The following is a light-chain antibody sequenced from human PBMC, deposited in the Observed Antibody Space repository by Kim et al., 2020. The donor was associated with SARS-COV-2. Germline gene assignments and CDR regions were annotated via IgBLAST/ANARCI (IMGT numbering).Light chain of an antibody. J-gene: IGKJ4*01. CDR2: RAY. Sequence: DIQMTQSPSAMSASVGERVTITCRASQDITNDLSWFQQKPGKAPKRLIYRAYTLESGVPSRFSGSGSGTEFTLTISSLQPEDSATYWCLQYNSYPLTFGGGTKVEIK. V-gene: IGKV1-17*03. CDR1: QDITND. CDR3: LQYNSYPLT.